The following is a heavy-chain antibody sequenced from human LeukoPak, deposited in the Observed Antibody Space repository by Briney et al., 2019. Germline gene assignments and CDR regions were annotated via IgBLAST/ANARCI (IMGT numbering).Heavy chain of an antibody. D-gene: IGHD3-10*01. CDR3: ARHPIMVRGVILSWFDP. CDR1: GGSISSYY. CDR2: IYYSGST. Sequence: SETLSLTCTVSGGSISSYYWSWIRQPPGKGLEWIGYIYYSGSTNYNPSLKSRVTISVDTSKNQFSLELSSVTAADTAVYYCARHPIMVRGVILSWFDPWGQGTLVTVSS. V-gene: IGHV4-59*08. J-gene: IGHJ5*02.